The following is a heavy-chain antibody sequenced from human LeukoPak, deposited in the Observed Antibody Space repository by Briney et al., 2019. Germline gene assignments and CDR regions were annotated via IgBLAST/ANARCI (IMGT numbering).Heavy chain of an antibody. J-gene: IGHJ4*02. Sequence: GRSLRLSCAGSGLTFGGYGMHWFRQTPGKGLEWVAVIAYDGSRAFYADSVKGRFTISRDNSKNTMSVQMDDLRAEDTAVYYCTRYNNDHFDYWGQGTLDTVSS. CDR3: TRYNNDHFDY. V-gene: IGHV3-33*01. CDR2: IAYDGSRA. D-gene: IGHD1-1*01. CDR1: GLTFGGYG.